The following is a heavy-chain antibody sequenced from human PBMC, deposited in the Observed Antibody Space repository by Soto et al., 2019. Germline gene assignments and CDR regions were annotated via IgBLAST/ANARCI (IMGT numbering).Heavy chain of an antibody. J-gene: IGHJ6*02. CDR3: AKANHTYRGSYYSYYYYGMDV. Sequence: EVQLLESGGGLVQPGGSLRLSCAASGFTFSSYAMSWVRQAPGKGLEWVSAISGSGGSTYYADSVKGRFTISRDNSKNPLYLQMNSLRAEDTAVYYCAKANHTYRGSYYSYYYYGMDVWGQGTTVTVSS. CDR2: ISGSGGST. D-gene: IGHD1-26*01. V-gene: IGHV3-23*01. CDR1: GFTFSSYA.